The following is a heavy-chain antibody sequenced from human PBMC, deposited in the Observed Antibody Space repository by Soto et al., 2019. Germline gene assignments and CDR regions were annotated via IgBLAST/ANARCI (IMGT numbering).Heavy chain of an antibody. CDR2: IYPGDSDT. Sequence: GESLKISCKGSGYTFSGYWIGWVRQMPGKGLEWVGIIYPGDSDTRYSPSFQGQVTMSVDKSINTAYLQWSSLKPSDTATYYCARPLSSGWAGADYWGQGTLVTVSS. D-gene: IGHD6-19*01. CDR1: GYTFSGYW. J-gene: IGHJ4*02. CDR3: ARPLSSGWAGADY. V-gene: IGHV5-51*01.